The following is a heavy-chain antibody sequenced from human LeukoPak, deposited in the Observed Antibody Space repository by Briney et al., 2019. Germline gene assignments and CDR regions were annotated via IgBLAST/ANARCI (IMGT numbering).Heavy chain of an antibody. CDR1: GGPFSGYY. J-gene: IGHJ4*02. CDR3: ARYQGYCSGGSCYHYFDY. Sequence: SETLSLTCAVYGGPFSGYYWSWIRQPPGKGLEWIGEINHSGSTNYNPSLKSRVTISVDTSKNQFSLKLSSVTAADTAVYYCARYQGYCSGGSCYHYFDYWGQGTLVTVSS. CDR2: INHSGST. D-gene: IGHD2-15*01. V-gene: IGHV4-34*01.